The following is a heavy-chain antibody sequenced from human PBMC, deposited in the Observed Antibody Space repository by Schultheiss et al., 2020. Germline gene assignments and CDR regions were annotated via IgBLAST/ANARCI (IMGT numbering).Heavy chain of an antibody. CDR2: IYYSGST. J-gene: IGHJ6*02. D-gene: IGHD6-19*01. CDR1: GGSVSSGIYY. CDR3: ARARKAVAGKGDYYYGMDV. V-gene: IGHV4-61*01. Sequence: SETVSLTFTVSGGSVSSGIYYWSWIRQPPGKGLVWIGYIYYSGSTNYNPSLKSRVTISVDTSKNQFSLKLSSVTAADTAVYYCARARKAVAGKGDYYYGMDVWGQGTTVTVSS.